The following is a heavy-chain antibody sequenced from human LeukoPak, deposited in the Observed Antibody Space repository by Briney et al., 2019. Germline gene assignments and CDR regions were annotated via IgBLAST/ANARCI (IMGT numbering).Heavy chain of an antibody. CDR2: ISSSSSYI. CDR1: GFTVSSNY. Sequence: GGSLRLSCAASGFTVSSNYMSWVRQAPGKGLEGVSSISSSSSYIYYADSVKGRFTISRDNAKNSLYLQMNSLRAEDTAVYYCASHYDSSGYYYPYYYYMDVWGKGTTVTVSS. CDR3: ASHYDSSGYYYPYYYYMDV. D-gene: IGHD3-22*01. V-gene: IGHV3-21*01. J-gene: IGHJ6*03.